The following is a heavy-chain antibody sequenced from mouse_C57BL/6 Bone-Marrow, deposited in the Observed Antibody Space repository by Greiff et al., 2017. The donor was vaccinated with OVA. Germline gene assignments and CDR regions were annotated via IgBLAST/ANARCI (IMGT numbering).Heavy chain of an antibody. Sequence: DVKLVESGGGLVQPGGSLKLSCAASGFTFSDYYMYWVRQTPEKRLEWVAYISNGGGSTYYPDTVKGRFTISRDNAKNTLYLQMSRLKSEDTAMYYCARRNLYFDYWGQGTTLTVSS. CDR3: ARRNLYFDY. CDR1: GFTFSDYY. D-gene: IGHD2-1*01. J-gene: IGHJ2*01. V-gene: IGHV5-12*01. CDR2: ISNGGGST.